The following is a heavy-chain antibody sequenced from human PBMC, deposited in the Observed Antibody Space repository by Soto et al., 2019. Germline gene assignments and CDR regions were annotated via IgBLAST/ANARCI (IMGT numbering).Heavy chain of an antibody. CDR3: AKVQIGYCSSTSCAGGAY. V-gene: IGHV3-23*01. CDR2: ISGSGGST. CDR1: GFTFSSYA. J-gene: IGHJ4*02. Sequence: GSLRLSCAASGFTFSSYAMSWVRQAPGKGLEWVSAISGSGGSTNYADSVKGRFTISRDNSKNTLYMQMNSLRAEDTAVYYCAKVQIGYCSSTSCAGGAYWGQGTLVTVSS. D-gene: IGHD2-2*01.